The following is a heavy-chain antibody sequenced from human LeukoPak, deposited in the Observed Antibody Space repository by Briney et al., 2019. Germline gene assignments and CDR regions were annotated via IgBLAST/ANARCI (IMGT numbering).Heavy chain of an antibody. CDR1: GGSISSYY. J-gene: IGHJ4*02. CDR3: ARDVKRYYFDY. Sequence: SETLSLTCTVSGGSISSYYWSWIRQPPGKGLEWIGYIYYSGSTNYNPSLKSRVTISVDTSKNQFSLKLSSVTAADTAVYYCARDVKRYYFDYWGQGTLVTVSS. D-gene: IGHD6-25*01. CDR2: IYYSGST. V-gene: IGHV4-59*01.